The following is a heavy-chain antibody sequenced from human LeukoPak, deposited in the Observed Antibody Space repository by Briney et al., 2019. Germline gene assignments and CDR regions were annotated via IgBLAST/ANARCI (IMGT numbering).Heavy chain of an antibody. J-gene: IGHJ3*02. Sequence: GGSLRLSCAASGLTVSSSYMSWVRQAPGKGLEWVSIIYNDGSTYYADSMKGRFTISRDNSKNTLYLQVHSLRAEDTAMYYCARNILFAFDIWGQGTMVTVSS. V-gene: IGHV3-53*01. CDR3: ARNILFAFDI. CDR1: GLTVSSSY. CDR2: IYNDGST.